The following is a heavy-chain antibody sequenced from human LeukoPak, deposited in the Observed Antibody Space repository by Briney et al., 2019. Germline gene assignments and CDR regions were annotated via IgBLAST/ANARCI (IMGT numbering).Heavy chain of an antibody. J-gene: IGHJ4*02. D-gene: IGHD4-17*01. Sequence: PSETLSLTCAVSGVSFDDYYWAWVRQTPGKGLEWIGEINHSGYTNDIPSLKSRVTLSIDTSRKQFSLNLRSVTVADAGTYYCTRMTTGHDYWGQGTLVTVSS. CDR1: GVSFDDYY. V-gene: IGHV4-34*01. CDR2: INHSGYT. CDR3: TRMTTGHDY.